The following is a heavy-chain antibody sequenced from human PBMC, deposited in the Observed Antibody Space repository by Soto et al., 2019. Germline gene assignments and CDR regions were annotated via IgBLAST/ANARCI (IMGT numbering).Heavy chain of an antibody. J-gene: IGHJ4*02. Sequence: GGSLRLSCAASGFTFSSYGMHWVRQAPGKGLEWVAVISYDGSNKYYADSVKGRFTISRDNSKNTLYLQMNSLRAEDTAVYYCAKDRDYYDSSGYLDYWGQGTLVTVSS. CDR2: ISYDGSNK. CDR3: AKDRDYYDSSGYLDY. V-gene: IGHV3-30*18. CDR1: GFTFSSYG. D-gene: IGHD3-22*01.